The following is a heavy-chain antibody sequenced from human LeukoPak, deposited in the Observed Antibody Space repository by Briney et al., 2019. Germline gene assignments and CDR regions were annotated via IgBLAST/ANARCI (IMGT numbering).Heavy chain of an antibody. CDR2: INTNTGNP. D-gene: IGHD5-18*01. Sequence: ASVKVSCKASGYTFTSYAMNWVRQAPGQGLEWMGWINTNTGNPTYAQGFTGRFVFSLDTSVSTAYLQISSLKAEDTAVYYCARGGYSYGLYYFDYWGQGTLVTVSS. V-gene: IGHV7-4-1*02. J-gene: IGHJ4*02. CDR1: GYTFTSYA. CDR3: ARGGYSYGLYYFDY.